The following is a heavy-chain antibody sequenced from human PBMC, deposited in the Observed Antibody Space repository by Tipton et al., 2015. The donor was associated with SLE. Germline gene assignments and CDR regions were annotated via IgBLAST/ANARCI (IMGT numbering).Heavy chain of an antibody. V-gene: IGHV1-69*09. J-gene: IGHJ3*02. CDR3: ARDLPSLFDAFYI. CDR2: IIPILGIA. D-gene: IGHD2-21*01. Sequence: QVQLVQSGAEVKKPGSSVKVSCKASGGTFSSYTISWVRQAPGQGLEWMGRIIPILGIANYAQKFQGRVTITADKSTSTAYMELSSLRSEDTAVYYCARDLPSLFDAFYIWGQGTMVTVSS. CDR1: GGTFSSYT.